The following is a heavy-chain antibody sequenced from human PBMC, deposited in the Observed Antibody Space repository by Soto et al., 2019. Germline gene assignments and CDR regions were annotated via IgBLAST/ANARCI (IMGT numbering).Heavy chain of an antibody. D-gene: IGHD3-3*01. V-gene: IGHV4-59*01. CDR3: ARDSGTPYYDFWSGYYTNGYFDY. CDR1: GGSISSYY. Sequence: SETLSLTCTVSGGSISSYYWSWIRQPPGKGLEWIGYIYYSGSTNYNPSHKSRVTISVDTSKNQFSLKLSSVTAADTAVYYCARDSGTPYYDFWSGYYTNGYFDYWGQGTLVTVSS. CDR2: IYYSGST. J-gene: IGHJ4*02.